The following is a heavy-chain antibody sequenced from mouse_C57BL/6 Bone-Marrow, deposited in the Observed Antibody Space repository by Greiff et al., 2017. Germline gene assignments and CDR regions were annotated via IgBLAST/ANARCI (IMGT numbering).Heavy chain of an antibody. CDR2: ISDGGSYT. J-gene: IGHJ3*01. V-gene: IGHV5-4*03. CDR3: ARAGYYSTFAY. CDR1: GFTFSSYA. Sequence: EVMLVESGGGLVKPGGSLKLSCAASGFTFSSYALSWVRQTPEKRLEWVATISDGGSYTYYPDNVKGRFTISRDNAKNNLYLQMSHLKSEDTAMDYSARAGYYSTFAYWGQGTLVTVSA. D-gene: IGHD2-5*01.